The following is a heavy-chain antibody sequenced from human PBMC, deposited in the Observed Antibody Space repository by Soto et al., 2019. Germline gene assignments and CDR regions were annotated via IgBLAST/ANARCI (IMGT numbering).Heavy chain of an antibody. V-gene: IGHV3-30*18. Sequence: GGSLRLSCAASGFTFSSYGMHWVRQAPGKGLEWVAVIPYDGSNKYYADSVKGRFTISRDNSKNTLYLQMNSLRAEDTAVYYCEKDTEAPQLWPPADSWGQGKMVTVS. D-gene: IGHD5-18*01. J-gene: IGHJ3*02. CDR3: EKDTEAPQLWPPADS. CDR2: IPYDGSNK. CDR1: GFTFSSYG.